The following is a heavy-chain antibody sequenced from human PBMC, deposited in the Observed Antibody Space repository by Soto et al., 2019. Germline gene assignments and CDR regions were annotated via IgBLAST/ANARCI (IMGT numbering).Heavy chain of an antibody. D-gene: IGHD5-12*01. CDR3: TNTRRDGYNNYYYYYGMDV. CDR2: IIDSGVST. Sequence: LRLSCAASGFTFSSCAMGWVRQAPGKGLEWVSDIIDSGVSTNYADSVKGRFTIYRENTKRTLYLQMKNQRAENTAVYYKTNTRRDGYNNYYYYYGMDVWGQGTTVTVSS. CDR1: GFTFSSCA. V-gene: IGHV3-23*01. J-gene: IGHJ6*02.